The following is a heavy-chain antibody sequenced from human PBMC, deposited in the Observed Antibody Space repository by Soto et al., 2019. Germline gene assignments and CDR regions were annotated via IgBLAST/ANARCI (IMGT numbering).Heavy chain of an antibody. J-gene: IGHJ3*02. Sequence: SVKVSCKASGGTFSSYTISWVRQAPGQGLEWMGRIIPILGIANYAQKFQGRVTITADKSTSTAYMELSSLSAEDTAVYYCAESPGGCSSTSCYDGADAFDIWGQGTMVTVSS. CDR3: AESPGGCSSTSCYDGADAFDI. V-gene: IGHV1-69*02. CDR2: IIPILGIA. D-gene: IGHD2-2*01. CDR1: GGTFSSYT.